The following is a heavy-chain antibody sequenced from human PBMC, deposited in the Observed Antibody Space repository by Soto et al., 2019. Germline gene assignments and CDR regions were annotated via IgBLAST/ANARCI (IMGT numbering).Heavy chain of an antibody. J-gene: IGHJ6*04. D-gene: IGHD3-3*01. CDR1: GGSISSGGYY. V-gene: IGHV4-31*03. CDR2: IYYSGST. Sequence: SETLSLTCTVSGGSISSGGYYWSWIRQHPGKGLEWIGYIYYSGSTYYNPSLKSRVTISVDTSKNQFSLKLSSVTAADTAVYYCARVPRITIFVPDVWGKGTTVTVSS. CDR3: ARVPRITIFVPDV.